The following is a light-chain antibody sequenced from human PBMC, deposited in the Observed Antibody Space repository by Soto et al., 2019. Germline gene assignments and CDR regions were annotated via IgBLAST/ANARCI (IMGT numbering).Light chain of an antibody. J-gene: IGKJ5*01. V-gene: IGKV3-15*01. CDR1: QSVSSN. CDR2: GAS. Sequence: EIVMTQSPAPLSVSPGERATLSCRASQSVSSNLAWYQQKPGQAPRLIIYGASTRATGIPARFSGSGSGTEFTLTISSLQSEDVAVYYCQQRSNWPITLGQGTRLEIK. CDR3: QQRSNWPIT.